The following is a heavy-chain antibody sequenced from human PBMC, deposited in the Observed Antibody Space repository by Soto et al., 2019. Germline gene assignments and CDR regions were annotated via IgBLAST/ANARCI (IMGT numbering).Heavy chain of an antibody. CDR1: GYTFTNYY. CDR2: INPSGGST. D-gene: IGHD6-13*01. V-gene: IGHV1-46*01. Sequence: QVQLVQSGAEVKKPGASVKVSCKASGYTFTNYYMHWVRQAPGQGLEWMAIINPSGGSTSYAQQFQGRVTMTRDTSTSTVYMELSSLKSDDTAVYYCAREVVGYSSSWYYFDYWGQGTLVTVSS. J-gene: IGHJ4*02. CDR3: AREVVGYSSSWYYFDY.